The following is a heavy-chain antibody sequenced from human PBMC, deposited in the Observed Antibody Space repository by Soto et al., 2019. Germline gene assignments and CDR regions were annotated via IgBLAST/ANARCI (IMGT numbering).Heavy chain of an antibody. D-gene: IGHD1-26*01. V-gene: IGHV3-23*01. Sequence: GGSLRLSCAVSGLTFSSYAMSWVRQAPGKGLEWVSAISGSGGSTSYADSVKGRFTVSRDNSKNTLLLQMNSLRAEDTAVYYCTIHRGIEDYYYGMDVWGQGTTVTVSS. CDR1: GLTFSSYA. CDR3: TIHRGIEDYYYGMDV. CDR2: ISGSGGST. J-gene: IGHJ6*02.